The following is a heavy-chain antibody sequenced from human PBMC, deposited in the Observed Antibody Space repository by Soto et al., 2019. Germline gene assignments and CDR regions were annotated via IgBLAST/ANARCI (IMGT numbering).Heavy chain of an antibody. CDR3: ARDDYGGNGYFDY. J-gene: IGHJ4*02. CDR1: GGSISSGGYY. Sequence: SETLSLTCTVSGGSISSGGYYWSWIRQHPGKGLEWIGYISYSGSTYYNPSLKGRVTISVDTSENQFSLKLSSVTAADTAVYYCARDDYGGNGYFDYWGQGTLVTVSS. CDR2: ISYSGST. V-gene: IGHV4-31*03. D-gene: IGHD4-17*01.